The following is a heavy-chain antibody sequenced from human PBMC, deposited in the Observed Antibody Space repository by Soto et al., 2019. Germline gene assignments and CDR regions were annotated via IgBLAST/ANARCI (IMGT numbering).Heavy chain of an antibody. J-gene: IGHJ4*02. D-gene: IGHD6-13*01. CDR1: GYTFTSYA. CDR2: INAGNGNT. Sequence: QVQLVQSGAEVKKPGASVKVSCKASGYTFTSYAMHWVRQAPGQRLEWMGWINAGNGNTKYSQKFQGRVTITRDTAASTAYMELSSLRSEDTAVYYGARVVGIAGDDYWGQGTLVTVSS. CDR3: ARVVGIAGDDY. V-gene: IGHV1-3*01.